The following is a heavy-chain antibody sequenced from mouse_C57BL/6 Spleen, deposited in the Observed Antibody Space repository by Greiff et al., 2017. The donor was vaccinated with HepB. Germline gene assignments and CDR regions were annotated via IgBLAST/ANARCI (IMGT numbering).Heavy chain of an antibody. CDR3: ARPEPYYYGSSYWYFDV. D-gene: IGHD1-1*01. CDR1: GYTFTSYG. V-gene: IGHV1-81*01. CDR2: IYPRSGNT. J-gene: IGHJ1*03. Sequence: QVQLKQSGAELARPGASVKLSCKASGYTFTSYGISWVKQRTGQGLEWIGEIYPRSGNTYYNEKFKGKATLTADKSSSTAYMELRSLTSEDSAVYFCARPEPYYYGSSYWYFDVWGTGTTVTVSS.